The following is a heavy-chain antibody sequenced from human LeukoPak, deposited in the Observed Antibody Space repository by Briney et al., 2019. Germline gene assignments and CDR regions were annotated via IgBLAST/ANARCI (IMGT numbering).Heavy chain of an antibody. CDR2: IYHSGST. J-gene: IGHJ3*02. V-gene: IGHV4-38-2*02. Sequence: PSETLSLTCTVSGYSISSGYYWGWIRQPPGKGLEWIGSIYHSGSTYYNPSLKSRVTISVDTSKNQFSLKLSSVTAADTAVYYCARGGGVAGRDDAFDIWGQGTMVTVSS. CDR1: GYSISSGYY. D-gene: IGHD2-15*01. CDR3: ARGGGVAGRDDAFDI.